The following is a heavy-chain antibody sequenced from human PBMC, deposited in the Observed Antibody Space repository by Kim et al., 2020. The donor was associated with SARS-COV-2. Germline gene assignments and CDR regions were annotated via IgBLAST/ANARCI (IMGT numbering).Heavy chain of an antibody. D-gene: IGHD3-10*01. CDR3: AIIKSRNNWFDP. CDR1: GGSMRSSNYY. V-gene: IGHV4-39*01. Sequence: SETLSLTCTVSGGSMRSSNYYWGCIRQPPGKGLEWIGSMYYSGNTFYNPSLKSRVTISVDTSKNQFSLKLRSVTAADTAVYYCAIIKSRNNWFDPWGQGTLVTVSS. J-gene: IGHJ5*02. CDR2: MYYSGNT.